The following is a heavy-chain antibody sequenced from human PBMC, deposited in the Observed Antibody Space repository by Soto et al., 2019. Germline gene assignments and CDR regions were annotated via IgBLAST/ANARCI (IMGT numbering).Heavy chain of an antibody. CDR3: AKVGYQLITTKRSSGWSAEYFQH. D-gene: IGHD6-19*01. Sequence: PGGSLRLSCAASGFTFSSYGMHWVRQAPGKGLEWVAVISYDGSNKYYADSVKGRFTISRDNSKNTLYLQMNSLRAEDTAVYYCAKVGYQLITTKRSSGWSAEYFQHWGQGTLVTVSS. V-gene: IGHV3-30*18. J-gene: IGHJ1*01. CDR1: GFTFSSYG. CDR2: ISYDGSNK.